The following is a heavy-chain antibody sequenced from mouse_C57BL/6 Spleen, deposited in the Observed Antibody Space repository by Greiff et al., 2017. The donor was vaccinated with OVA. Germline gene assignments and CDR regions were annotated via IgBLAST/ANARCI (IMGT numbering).Heavy chain of an antibody. V-gene: IGHV1-15*01. Sequence: QVQLQQSGAELVRPGASVTLSCKASGYTFTDYEMHWVKQTPVHGLEWIGAIDPETGGTAYNQKFKGKAILTADKSSSTAYMELRSLTSEDSAVYYCTTQVFYYDYDVWGQGTSVTVSS. CDR3: TTQVFYYDYDV. CDR2: IDPETGGT. D-gene: IGHD2-4*01. J-gene: IGHJ4*01. CDR1: GYTFTDYE.